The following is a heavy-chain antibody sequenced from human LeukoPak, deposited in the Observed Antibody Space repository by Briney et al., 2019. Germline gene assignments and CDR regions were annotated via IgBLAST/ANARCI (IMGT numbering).Heavy chain of an antibody. CDR1: GFTFSSHA. J-gene: IGHJ4*02. CDR3: ANYQRWLQSPLDY. V-gene: IGHV3-23*01. CDR2: INGRGGST. D-gene: IGHD5-24*01. Sequence: GGSLRLSCAASGFTFSSHAMSWVRQAPGRGLEWVSAINGRGGSTYDADSVKGRFTISRDNSKNTLYLQMNSLRAEDTAVYYCANYQRWLQSPLDYWGQGTLVTVSS.